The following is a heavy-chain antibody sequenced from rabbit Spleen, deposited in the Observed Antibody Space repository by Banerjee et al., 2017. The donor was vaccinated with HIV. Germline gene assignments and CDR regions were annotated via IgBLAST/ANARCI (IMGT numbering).Heavy chain of an antibody. D-gene: IGHD2-1*01. V-gene: IGHV1S47*01. Sequence: EESGGDLVKPGASLTLTCTASGFDFSSNAMCWVRQALGKGLELIAGIYPSSGGAYYASWAKGRFAISRSASLNTVSLQMNSLTAADTATYFCARDDDGGTLRSYYYTLWGPGPLVTVS. CDR2: IYPSSGGA. CDR1: GFDFSSNA. CDR3: ARDDDGGTLRSYYYTL. J-gene: IGHJ4*01.